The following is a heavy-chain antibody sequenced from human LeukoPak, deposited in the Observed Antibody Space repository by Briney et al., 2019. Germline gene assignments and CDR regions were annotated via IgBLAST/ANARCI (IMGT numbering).Heavy chain of an antibody. CDR1: GLTFSSYG. D-gene: IGHD2-15*01. V-gene: IGHV3-30*02. J-gene: IGHJ6*03. Sequence: GGSLRLSCAASGLTFSSYGMHWVRQAPGKGLEWVAFIRYDGSNKYYADSVKGRFTISRDNSKNTLYLQMNSLRAEDTAVYYCAKDGVVVVAANNYYMDVWGKGTTVTISS. CDR2: IRYDGSNK. CDR3: AKDGVVVVAANNYYMDV.